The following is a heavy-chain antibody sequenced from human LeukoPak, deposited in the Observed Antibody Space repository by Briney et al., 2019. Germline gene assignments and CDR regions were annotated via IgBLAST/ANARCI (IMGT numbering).Heavy chain of an antibody. CDR3: ANGDGFDY. J-gene: IGHJ4*02. CDR1: GFTFSTYW. Sequence: GGSQRLSCATSGFTFSTYWMSWVRQAPGKGLEWVANIKQDGSEKYYVDSVKGRFTISRDNAKNSLYLQMNSLRAEDTAVYYCANGDGFDYWGQGTLVTVSS. CDR2: IKQDGSEK. V-gene: IGHV3-7*01. D-gene: IGHD5-24*01.